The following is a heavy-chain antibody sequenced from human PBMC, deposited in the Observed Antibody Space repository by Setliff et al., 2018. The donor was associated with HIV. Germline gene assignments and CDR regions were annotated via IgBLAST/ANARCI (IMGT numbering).Heavy chain of an antibody. CDR1: GFTFSSYW. Sequence: PGGSLRLSCAASGFTFSSYWMSWVRQAPGKGLGWVANIKQDGSEKYYVDSVKGRFTISRDNAKNSLYLQMNSLRAEDTAVYYCARDAPGGGGNSGYYMDVWGKGTTVTVSS. CDR3: ARDAPGGGGNSGYYMDV. J-gene: IGHJ6*03. V-gene: IGHV3-7*05. D-gene: IGHD2-21*02. CDR2: IKQDGSEK.